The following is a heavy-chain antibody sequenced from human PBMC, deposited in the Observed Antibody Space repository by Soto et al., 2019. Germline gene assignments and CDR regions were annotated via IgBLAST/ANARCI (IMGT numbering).Heavy chain of an antibody. V-gene: IGHV3-53*01. J-gene: IGHJ4*02. Sequence: GGSLRLSCAAFRFTVSSRHMSWVRQAPGKGLEWVSVIYSGGSTYYADSVKGRFTISRDNFKNTLYLQMNSLRVDDTAVYYCARDLGRPDDYWGQGTPVTVSS. CDR3: ARDLGRPDDY. CDR1: RFTVSSRH. CDR2: IYSGGST.